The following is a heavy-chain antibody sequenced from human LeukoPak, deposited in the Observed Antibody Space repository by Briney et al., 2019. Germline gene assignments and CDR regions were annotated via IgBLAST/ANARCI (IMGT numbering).Heavy chain of an antibody. CDR1: GYTVATGYY. D-gene: IGHD1-26*01. Sequence: SETLSLTCTVSGYTVATGYYWAWLRQPPGKGLEWIGSIYRSATTYYNPSLKSRVLISMDMSKNEVSLSLTSVTAADTAVYYCAREWATYHNWYDPWGQGTLVIVSS. CDR3: AREWATYHNWYDP. CDR2: IYRSATT. J-gene: IGHJ5*02. V-gene: IGHV4-38-2*02.